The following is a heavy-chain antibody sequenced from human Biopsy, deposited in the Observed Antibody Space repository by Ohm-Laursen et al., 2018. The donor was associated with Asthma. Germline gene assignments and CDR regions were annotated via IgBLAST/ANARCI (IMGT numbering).Heavy chain of an antibody. D-gene: IGHD6-19*01. CDR2: INGKSNSI. J-gene: IGHJ4*02. CDR3: ARDSYSSGLYDDFES. V-gene: IGHV3-11*01. Sequence: GSLRLSCAASGFTFSDYYMSWLRQAPGKGLEWISYINGKSNSIEYADSVKGRFTISRDNAKNSLYLQMNSLRAEDTAVYYCARDSYSSGLYDDFESWGQGTLVTVSS. CDR1: GFTFSDYY.